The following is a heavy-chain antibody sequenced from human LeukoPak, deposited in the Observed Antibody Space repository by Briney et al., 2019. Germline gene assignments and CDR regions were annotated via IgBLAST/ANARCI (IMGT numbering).Heavy chain of an antibody. CDR1: GGSISSYY. CDR3: AREGWAWDTAMVNYYYYMDV. D-gene: IGHD5-18*01. J-gene: IGHJ6*03. Sequence: SETLSLTCTVSGGSISSYYWSWIRQPPGKGLEWIGYIYTSGSTNYNPSLKSRVTISVDTSKNQFSLKLSSVTAADTAVYYCAREGWAWDTAMVNYYYYMDVWGKGTTVTVSS. V-gene: IGHV4-59*01. CDR2: IYTSGST.